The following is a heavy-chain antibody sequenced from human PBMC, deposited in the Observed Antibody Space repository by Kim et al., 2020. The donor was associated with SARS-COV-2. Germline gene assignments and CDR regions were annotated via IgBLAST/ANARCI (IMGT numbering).Heavy chain of an antibody. CDR3: ARRVNFPFFCDY. CDR2: INHSGST. CDR1: GGSFSGYY. V-gene: IGHV4-34*01. Sequence: SETLSLTCAVYGGSFSGYYWSWIRQPPGKGLEWIGEINHSGSTNYNPSLKSRVTISVDTSKNQFSLKLSSVTAADTAVYYCARRVNFPFFCDYWGQGTLVTVSS. J-gene: IGHJ4*02. D-gene: IGHD3-3*02.